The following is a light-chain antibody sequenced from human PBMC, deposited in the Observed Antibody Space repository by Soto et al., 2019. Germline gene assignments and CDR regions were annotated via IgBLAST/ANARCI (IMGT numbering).Light chain of an antibody. V-gene: IGLV1-40*01. Sequence: QSVLTQPPSVSGAPGQRVTISCTGSSSNIGAGYPVHWYQQLPGTAPKLLVAGNRPSGVPDRFSVSKSVASASLAITGLQAEDEADYYCQSYDSSLSRRWVFGGGTKVTVL. J-gene: IGLJ3*02. CDR2: G. CDR1: SSNIGAGYP. CDR3: QSYDSSLSRRWV.